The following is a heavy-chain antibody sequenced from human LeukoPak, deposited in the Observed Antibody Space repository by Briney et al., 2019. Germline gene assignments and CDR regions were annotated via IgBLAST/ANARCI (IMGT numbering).Heavy chain of an antibody. CDR3: AKDSSYSSSFSGGMDV. CDR1: GFTFDDYA. D-gene: IGHD6-13*01. Sequence: GGSLRLSCAASGFTFDDYAMHWVRQAPGKGLEWVSGISWNSGSIGYADSVKGRFTISRDNAKNSLYLQMNSLRTEDTALYYCAKDSSYSSSFSGGMDVWGQGTTVTVSS. J-gene: IGHJ6*02. CDR2: ISWNSGSI. V-gene: IGHV3-9*01.